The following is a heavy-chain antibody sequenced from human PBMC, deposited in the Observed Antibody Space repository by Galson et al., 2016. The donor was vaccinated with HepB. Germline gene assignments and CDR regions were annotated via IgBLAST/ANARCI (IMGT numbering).Heavy chain of an antibody. CDR3: ARGYCSGGNCYSLAALDV. Sequence: SLRLSCAASGFTFRTYAISWVRQAPGKGLEWVSAISGSGGSIYYADSVKGRFTVSRDNSKNTVYLQVNSLRAEDTAVYFCARGYCSGGNCYSLAALDVWGQGTMVTVSS. CDR2: ISGSGGSI. V-gene: IGHV3-23*01. CDR1: GFTFRTYA. D-gene: IGHD2-15*01. J-gene: IGHJ3*01.